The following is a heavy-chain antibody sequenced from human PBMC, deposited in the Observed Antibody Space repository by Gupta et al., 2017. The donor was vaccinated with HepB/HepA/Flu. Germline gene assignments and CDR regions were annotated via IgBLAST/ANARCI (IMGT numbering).Heavy chain of an antibody. CDR2: ITHSGST. CDR3: SSKTFNATSWYLS. Sequence: QVPLQQWGAGLLKPSETLSLTCAVYGGSFSGYYWSWIREPPGKGLEWMGEITHSGSTYYSPSLESRITISVDTSKNQFSLMLNSVTAADTAVYFCSSKTFNATSWYLSWGQGTLVTVSS. J-gene: IGHJ5*02. CDR1: GGSFSGYY. D-gene: IGHD6-13*01. V-gene: IGHV4-34*01.